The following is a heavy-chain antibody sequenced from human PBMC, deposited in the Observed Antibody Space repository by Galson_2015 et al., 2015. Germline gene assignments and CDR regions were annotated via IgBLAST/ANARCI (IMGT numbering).Heavy chain of an antibody. Sequence: LRLSCAASGFTFSSYEMNWVRQAPGKGLEWVSYIRSSGSTIYYADSVKGRFTISRDNAKNSLYLQMNSLRAEDTAVYYCARVFYDSSSGVDYWGQGTLVTVSS. CDR2: IRSSGSTI. CDR3: ARVFYDSSSGVDY. CDR1: GFTFSSYE. D-gene: IGHD3-22*01. V-gene: IGHV3-48*03. J-gene: IGHJ4*02.